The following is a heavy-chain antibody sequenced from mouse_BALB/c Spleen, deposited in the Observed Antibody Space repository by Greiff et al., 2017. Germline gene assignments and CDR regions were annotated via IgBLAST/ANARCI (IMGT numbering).Heavy chain of an antibody. V-gene: IGHV1-82*01. CDR1: GYAFSSSW. CDR2: IYPGDGDT. Sequence: QVQLQQSGPELVKPGASVKISCKASGYAFSSSWMNWVKQRPGQGLEWIGRIYPGDGDTNYNGKFKGKATLTADKSSSTAYMQLSSLTSVDSAVYFCARHYYGSSYYYFDYWGQGTTLTVSS. J-gene: IGHJ2*01. CDR3: ARHYYGSSYYYFDY. D-gene: IGHD1-1*01.